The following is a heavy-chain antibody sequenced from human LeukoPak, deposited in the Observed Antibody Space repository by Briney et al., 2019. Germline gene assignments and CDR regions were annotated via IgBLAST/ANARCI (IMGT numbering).Heavy chain of an antibody. CDR2: ISSNGDST. CDR3: ARDLDSSGYHSFDY. J-gene: IGHJ4*02. D-gene: IGHD3-22*01. CDR1: GFTFSTYV. V-gene: IGHV3-64*01. Sequence: GGSLRLSCAASGFTFSTYVMHWVRRAPGKGLEYVSAISSNGDSTYYANSVKGRFTVSRDNSKNTLYLQMGSLRPEDMAVYYCARDLDSSGYHSFDYWGQGALVTVSS.